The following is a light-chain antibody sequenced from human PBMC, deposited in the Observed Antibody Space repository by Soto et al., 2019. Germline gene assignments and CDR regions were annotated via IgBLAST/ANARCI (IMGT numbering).Light chain of an antibody. CDR1: QSVSSN. J-gene: IGKJ5*01. V-gene: IGKV3D-15*01. Sequence: EIVMTQSPATLSVSPGERATLSCRASQSVSSNLAWYQQKPGQAPRLLIYGASTRATGIPARFSGSGSGTDFTLTISSLEPEDFGIYYCQQSSSWPPITFGQGT. CDR2: GAS. CDR3: QQSSSWPPIT.